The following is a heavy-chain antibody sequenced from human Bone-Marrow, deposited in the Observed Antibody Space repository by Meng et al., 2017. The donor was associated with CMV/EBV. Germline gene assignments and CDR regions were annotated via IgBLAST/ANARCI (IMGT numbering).Heavy chain of an antibody. CDR3: AKSSPGIQLWSPVDY. J-gene: IGHJ4*02. Sequence: GESLKISCAASGFTFSSYGMHWVRQAPGKGLEWVAFIRYDGSNKYYADSVKGRFTISRDNSKNTLYLQMNSLRAEDTAVYYCAKSSPGIQLWSPVDYWGPGTLVTVSS. D-gene: IGHD5-18*01. CDR2: IRYDGSNK. CDR1: GFTFSSYG. V-gene: IGHV3-30*02.